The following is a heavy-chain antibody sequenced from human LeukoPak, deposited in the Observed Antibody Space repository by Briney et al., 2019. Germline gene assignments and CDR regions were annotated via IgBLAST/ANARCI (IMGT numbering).Heavy chain of an antibody. Sequence: ASVKVSCKASGYTFTGYYMHWVRQAPGQGLEWMGRINPNSGGTNYAQKFQGRVTMTRDTSISTAYMELSRLRSDDTAVYYCARKRGGCSGGSCFGGYYYYGMDVWGQGTTVTVSS. D-gene: IGHD2-15*01. J-gene: IGHJ6*02. V-gene: IGHV1-2*06. CDR1: GYTFTGYY. CDR2: INPNSGGT. CDR3: ARKRGGCSGGSCFGGYYYYGMDV.